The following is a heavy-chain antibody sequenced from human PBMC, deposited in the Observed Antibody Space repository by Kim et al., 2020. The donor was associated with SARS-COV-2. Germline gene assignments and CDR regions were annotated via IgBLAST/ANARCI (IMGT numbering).Heavy chain of an antibody. V-gene: IGHV3-7*03. D-gene: IGHD6-19*01. Sequence: GGSLRLSCAASGFTFSSYWMSWVRQAPGKGLEWVANIKQDGSEKYYVDSVKGRFTISRDNAKNSLYLQMNSLRAEDTAVYYCARDTNPREIHFFSGIAVAEGMDVWGQGTTVTVSS. CDR2: IKQDGSEK. J-gene: IGHJ6*02. CDR1: GFTFSSYW. CDR3: ARDTNPREIHFFSGIAVAEGMDV.